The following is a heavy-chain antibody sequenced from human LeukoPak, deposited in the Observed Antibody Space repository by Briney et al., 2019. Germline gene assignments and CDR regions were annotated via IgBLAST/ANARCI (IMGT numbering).Heavy chain of an antibody. CDR2: IKKDGSEK. Sequence: GGSLRLSCAASGFTFSSYWMSWVRQAPGKGLEWVANIKKDGSEKYYVDSVKGRFTISRDNAKKSLYLQMNSLRAEDTAVYYCAKVPTVTDYYYYYMDVWGKGTTVTVSS. J-gene: IGHJ6*03. V-gene: IGHV3-7*01. D-gene: IGHD4-11*01. CDR1: GFTFSSYW. CDR3: AKVPTVTDYYYYYMDV.